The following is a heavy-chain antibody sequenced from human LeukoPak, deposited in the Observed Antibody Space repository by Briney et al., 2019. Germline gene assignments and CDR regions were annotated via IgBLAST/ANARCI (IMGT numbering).Heavy chain of an antibody. D-gene: IGHD5-18*01. Sequence: SETLSLTCAVYGGSFSGYYWSWIRQPPGKGLEWIGEINHSGSTNYNPSLKSRVTISVDTSKNQFSLKLSSVTAADTAVYYCARGPSTLGDTAMVETDYWGQGTLVTVSS. CDR3: ARGPSTLGDTAMVETDY. J-gene: IGHJ4*02. V-gene: IGHV4-34*01. CDR2: INHSGST. CDR1: GGSFSGYY.